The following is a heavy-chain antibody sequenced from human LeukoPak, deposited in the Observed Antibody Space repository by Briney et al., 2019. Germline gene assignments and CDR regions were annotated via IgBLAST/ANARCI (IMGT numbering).Heavy chain of an antibody. D-gene: IGHD5-12*01. CDR1: GGSISSSSYY. CDR2: IYYSGST. Sequence: SETLSLTCTVSGGSISSSSYYWGWIRQPPGKGLEWIGYIYYSGSTNYNPSLKSRVTISVDTSKNQFSLKLSSVTAADTAVYYCARVYGSGYDFRGAFDIWGQGTMVTVSS. V-gene: IGHV4-61*05. J-gene: IGHJ3*02. CDR3: ARVYGSGYDFRGAFDI.